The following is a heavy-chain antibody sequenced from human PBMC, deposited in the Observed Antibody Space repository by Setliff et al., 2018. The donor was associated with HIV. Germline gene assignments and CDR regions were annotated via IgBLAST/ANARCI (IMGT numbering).Heavy chain of an antibody. D-gene: IGHD6-13*01. J-gene: IGHJ4*02. CDR3: ARDGYSSSWYVISGSFDY. Sequence: LSLTCAVYGGSFSGYYWSWIRQPPGKGLEWIGSLSYSGQTFYNPSLKSRVTISIDTSKNQFSLNLNSVTAADTAVYYCARDGYSSSWYVISGSFDYWGQGILVTVSS. V-gene: IGHV4-34*11. CDR1: GGSFSGYY. CDR2: LSYSGQT.